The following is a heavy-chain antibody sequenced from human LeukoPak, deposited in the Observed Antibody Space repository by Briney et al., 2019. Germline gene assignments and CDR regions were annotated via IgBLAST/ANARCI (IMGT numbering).Heavy chain of an antibody. J-gene: IGHJ4*02. CDR1: GFTFSGYS. D-gene: IGHD6-13*01. V-gene: IGHV3-21*01. CDR2: ISTTSDYI. CDR3: TRGGIYSQGFDY. Sequence: KAGGSLRLSCAASGFTFSGYSMNWVRQAPGRGLEWVSSISTTSDYIHYADSLKGRVAISRDNARNSLYLQMNSLRAEDTAVYYCTRGGIYSQGFDYWGQGSLVTVPS.